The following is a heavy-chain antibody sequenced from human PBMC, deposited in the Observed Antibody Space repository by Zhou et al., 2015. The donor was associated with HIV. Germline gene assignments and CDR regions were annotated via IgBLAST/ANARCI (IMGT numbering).Heavy chain of an antibody. CDR1: GFTFDDYV. Sequence: EAQLVESGGVVVQPGGSLRLSCAASGFTFDDYVMHWVRQVPGKGLEWVSLISWDGINTYYADSVRGRFTISRDNNKKSLYLQMNSLKHEDTALYFCAKDGISITIFGYIDVWGRGTTVTVSS. V-gene: IGHV3-43D*04. D-gene: IGHD3-3*01. CDR3: AKDGISITIFGYIDV. J-gene: IGHJ6*03. CDR2: ISWDGINT.